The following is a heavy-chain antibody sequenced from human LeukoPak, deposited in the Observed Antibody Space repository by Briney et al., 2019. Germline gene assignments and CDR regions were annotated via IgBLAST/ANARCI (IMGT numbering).Heavy chain of an antibody. CDR2: ISWNSGSI. Sequence: PGGSLRLACAASGFTFSSYAMHWVRHAPGKGLEWVSGISWNSGSIGYADSVKGRFTISRDNAKNSLYLQMNSLRAEDTALYYCAKAGYSSGWDYWYFDLWGRGTLVTVSS. CDR1: GFTFSSYA. D-gene: IGHD6-19*01. V-gene: IGHV3-9*01. J-gene: IGHJ2*01. CDR3: AKAGYSSGWDYWYFDL.